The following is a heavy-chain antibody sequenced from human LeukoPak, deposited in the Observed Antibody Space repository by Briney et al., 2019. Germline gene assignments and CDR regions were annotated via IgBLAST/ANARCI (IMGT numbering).Heavy chain of an antibody. V-gene: IGHV1-69*04. CDR2: IIHLFGLA. J-gene: IGHJ6*02. Sequence: SLNVSCKDSVGTFISYAISWVRQTPGQGLEWMGRIIHLFGLANNPHKFQGRVRITAHKSMSTDYMERAGLRSKDTAVYYCARAYRPYCDILTGYYYYGMDVWGQGTTVTVSS. CDR1: VGTFISYA. D-gene: IGHD3-9*01. CDR3: ARAYRPYCDILTGYYYYGMDV.